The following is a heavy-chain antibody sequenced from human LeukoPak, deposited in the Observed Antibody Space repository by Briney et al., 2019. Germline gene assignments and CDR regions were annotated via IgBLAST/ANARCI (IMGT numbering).Heavy chain of an antibody. J-gene: IGHJ4*02. V-gene: IGHV1-2*06. CDR3: ARVEGIRQWLVQGAYYFDY. D-gene: IGHD6-19*01. CDR2: INPKSGGT. CDR1: GYTFTGYY. Sequence: GASVKVSCEASGYTFTGYYMHWVRQAPGQGLEWMVRINPKSGGTNYAQKFKGRVTMTRDTSISTAYMELSRLRSDDTAVYYCARVEGIRQWLVQGAYYFDYWGQGTLVTVSS.